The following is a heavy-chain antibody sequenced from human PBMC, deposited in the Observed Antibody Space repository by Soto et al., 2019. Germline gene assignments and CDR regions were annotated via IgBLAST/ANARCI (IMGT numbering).Heavy chain of an antibody. CDR1: GYTFTGYY. V-gene: IGHV1-2*04. Sequence: GASVKVSCKASGYTFTGYYMHWVRQAPGQGLEWMGWINPNSGGTNYAQKFQGWVTMTRDTSISTAYMELSRLRSDDTAVYYCARSHYYYYYMDVWGKGTTVTAP. CDR2: INPNSGGT. CDR3: ARSHYYYYYMDV. J-gene: IGHJ6*03.